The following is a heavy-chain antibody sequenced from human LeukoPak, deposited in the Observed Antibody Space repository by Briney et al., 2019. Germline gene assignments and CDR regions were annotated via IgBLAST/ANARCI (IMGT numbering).Heavy chain of an antibody. Sequence: GGTLRLSCAASGFTFSSYWMHWVRQAPGKGLVWVSRINSDGSSASYADSVKGRFTISRDNAKNTLYLQMNSLRAEDTAVYYCARACRSDYDFWSGYQDYYYGMVVWGQGTTVTVSS. CDR2: INSDGSSA. CDR1: GFTFSSYW. V-gene: IGHV3-74*01. J-gene: IGHJ6*02. D-gene: IGHD3-3*01. CDR3: ARACRSDYDFWSGYQDYYYGMVV.